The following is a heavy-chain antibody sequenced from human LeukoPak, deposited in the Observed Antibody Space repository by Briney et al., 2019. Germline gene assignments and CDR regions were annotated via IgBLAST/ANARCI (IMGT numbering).Heavy chain of an antibody. J-gene: IGHJ5*02. CDR1: GYTFTRYY. V-gene: IGHV1-2*02. CDR2: FNPNSGGT. Sequence: ASVKVSCKASGYTFTRYYMHWVRQAPGLGLEWMGWFNPNSGGTNYAQKFQGRVTMTRDTSISTAYMELSRLRSDDTAVYYCTRDHQLPLLGWFDPWGQGTLVTVSS. CDR3: TRDHQLPLLGWFDP. D-gene: IGHD2-2*01.